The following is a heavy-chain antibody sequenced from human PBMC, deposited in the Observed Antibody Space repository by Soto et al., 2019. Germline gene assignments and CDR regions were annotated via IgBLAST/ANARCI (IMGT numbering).Heavy chain of an antibody. Sequence: EVQLLESGGGLVQPGGSLRLSCAASGFTFSSYAMSWVRQAPGKGLEWVSAISGSGGSTYYADSVKGRFTISRDNSKNTLYLQMNSLRAEDTAVYYCAKEGPDYGGNSPLGAFDIWGQGTMVTVSS. CDR1: GFTFSSYA. V-gene: IGHV3-23*01. J-gene: IGHJ3*02. CDR2: ISGSGGST. D-gene: IGHD4-17*01. CDR3: AKEGPDYGGNSPLGAFDI.